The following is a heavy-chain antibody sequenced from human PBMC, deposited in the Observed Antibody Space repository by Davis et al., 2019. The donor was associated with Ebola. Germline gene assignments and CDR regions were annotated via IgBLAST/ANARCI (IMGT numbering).Heavy chain of an antibody. V-gene: IGHV3-49*04. Sequence: PGGSLRLSCTASGFSLGDYAMSWVRQAPGKGLEWVGFIRSKGYGGKVGYAASVKGRFAISRDDSKSIAYLQMNSLRAEDTAVYYCAKSGLSFGVVKYHYGMDVWGKGTTVTVSS. D-gene: IGHD3-3*01. CDR3: AKSGLSFGVVKYHYGMDV. CDR2: IRSKGYGGKV. CDR1: GFSLGDYA. J-gene: IGHJ6*04.